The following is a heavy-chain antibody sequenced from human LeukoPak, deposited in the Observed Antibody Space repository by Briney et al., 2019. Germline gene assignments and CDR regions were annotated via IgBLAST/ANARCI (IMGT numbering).Heavy chain of an antibody. CDR1: GYTFTGYY. CDR3: AREAPVGFGELGAFDI. CDR2: INPNSGGT. J-gene: IGHJ3*02. Sequence: ASVKVSCKASGYTFTGYYMHWVRQAPGQGLEWMGRINPNSGGTNYAQKFQGRVTMTRDTPISTAYMELSRLRSDDTAVYYCAREAPVGFGELGAFDIWGQGTMVTVSS. V-gene: IGHV1-2*06. D-gene: IGHD3-10*01.